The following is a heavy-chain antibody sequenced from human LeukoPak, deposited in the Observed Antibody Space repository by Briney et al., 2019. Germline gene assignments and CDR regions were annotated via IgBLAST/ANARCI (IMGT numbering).Heavy chain of an antibody. CDR3: ARDTGTFDY. J-gene: IGHJ4*02. V-gene: IGHV3-30*04. D-gene: IGHD1-1*01. Sequence: GGSLRLSCAASGFTFSSYAMHWVRQAPGKGLEWVAVISYDGSNKYYADSVKGRFTISRDNSKNTLYLQMNSLRAEDTAVYYCARDTGTFDYWGQGTLVTVSS. CDR2: ISYDGSNK. CDR1: GFTFSSYA.